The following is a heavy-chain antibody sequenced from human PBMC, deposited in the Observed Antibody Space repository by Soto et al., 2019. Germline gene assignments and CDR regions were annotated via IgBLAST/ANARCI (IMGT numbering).Heavy chain of an antibody. V-gene: IGHV5-51*01. Sequence: HGESLKISCKGSGYSFTSYWIGWVRQMPGKGLEWMGIIYPGDSDTRYSPSFQGQVTISADKSISTAYLQWSSLKASDTAMYYCARSAHGADIVVVVAAIPPDYWGQGTLVTVSS. CDR3: ARSAHGADIVVVVAAIPPDY. D-gene: IGHD2-15*01. CDR1: GYSFTSYW. J-gene: IGHJ4*02. CDR2: IYPGDSDT.